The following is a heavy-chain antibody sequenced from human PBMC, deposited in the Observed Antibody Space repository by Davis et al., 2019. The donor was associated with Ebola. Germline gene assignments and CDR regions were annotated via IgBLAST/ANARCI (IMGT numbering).Heavy chain of an antibody. J-gene: IGHJ4*02. CDR1: GFRVSGPY. Sequence: GESLKISCAASGFRVSGPYMSWVRQAPGKGLEWVSVIYTGGRTYYTDSVKGRFTISRDNSKNTLFLQMKSLRSEDTAVYYCAITAEAGHYFDYWGQGTLVTVSP. CDR2: IYTGGRT. V-gene: IGHV3-66*01. D-gene: IGHD2-21*02. CDR3: AITAEAGHYFDY.